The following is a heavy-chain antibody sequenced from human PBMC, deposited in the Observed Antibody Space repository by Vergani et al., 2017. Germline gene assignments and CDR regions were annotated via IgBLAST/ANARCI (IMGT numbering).Heavy chain of an antibody. J-gene: IGHJ4*02. CDR1: GFTFSSYG. CDR3: ARLGALGSWTIIDY. Sequence: QVQLVESGGGVVQPGRSLRLSCAASGFTFSSYGMHWVRQAPGKGLEWVAVIGYDGSNKYYADSVKGRFTISRDNSKNTLYLQMNSLRAEDTAVYYCARLGALGSWTIIDYWGQGTLVTVSS. V-gene: IGHV3-33*01. D-gene: IGHD3-16*01. CDR2: IGYDGSNK.